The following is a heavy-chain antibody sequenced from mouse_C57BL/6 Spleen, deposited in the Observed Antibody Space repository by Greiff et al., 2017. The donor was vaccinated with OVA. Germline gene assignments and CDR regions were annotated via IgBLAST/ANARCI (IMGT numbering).Heavy chain of an antibody. Sequence: VQLQQSGAELARPGASVKLSCKASGYTFTSYGISWVKQRTGQGLEWIGEIYPRSGNTYYNEKFKGKATLTADKSSSTAYMELRSLTSEDSAVYFCATVYSNYGFDYWGQGTTLTVSS. CDR1: GYTFTSYG. V-gene: IGHV1-81*01. D-gene: IGHD2-5*01. CDR3: ATVYSNYGFDY. CDR2: IYPRSGNT. J-gene: IGHJ2*01.